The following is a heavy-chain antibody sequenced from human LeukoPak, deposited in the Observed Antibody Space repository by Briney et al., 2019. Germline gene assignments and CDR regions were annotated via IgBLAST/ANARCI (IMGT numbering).Heavy chain of an antibody. CDR1: GYPISTGYY. CDR3: AIQSGATDY. Sequence: SETLSLTCAVSGYPISTGYYWAWIRQPPGKGLEWITTIYYGGSTYYNPSLKSRVTISVDTSRNQFSLNLRSVTAADTAVYYCAIQSGATDYWGQGTLVTVSS. J-gene: IGHJ4*02. D-gene: IGHD1-26*01. V-gene: IGHV4-38-2*01. CDR2: IYYGGST.